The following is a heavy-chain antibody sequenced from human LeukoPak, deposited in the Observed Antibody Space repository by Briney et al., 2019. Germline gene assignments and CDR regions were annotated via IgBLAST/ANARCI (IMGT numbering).Heavy chain of an antibody. CDR2: IYADGST. CDR3: ARGDYFDY. J-gene: IGHJ4*02. CDR1: GFTVSSNY. V-gene: IGHV3-66*01. Sequence: QSGGSLRLSCAASGFTVSSNYMNWVRQAPGKGLEWVSVIYADGSTYYANSVKGRFTISRDNSKNTLSLLMNSLRAKDTAVYYCARGDYFDYWGQGTLVAVSS.